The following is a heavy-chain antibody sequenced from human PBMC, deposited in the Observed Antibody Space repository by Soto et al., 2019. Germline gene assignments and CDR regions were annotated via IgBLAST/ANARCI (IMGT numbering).Heavy chain of an antibody. Sequence: LSLTCSVSGGSINSYWWSWIRQPAGKGLEWIGRVYSSGTTDYNPSLNSRATMSVETSKNQFSLKLTSVTAADTAVYYCARDIGSYAYAEGYWGQGIQVTVSS. CDR3: ARDIGSYAYAEGY. CDR2: VYSSGTT. V-gene: IGHV4-4*07. CDR1: GGSINSYW. D-gene: IGHD2-2*01. J-gene: IGHJ4*02.